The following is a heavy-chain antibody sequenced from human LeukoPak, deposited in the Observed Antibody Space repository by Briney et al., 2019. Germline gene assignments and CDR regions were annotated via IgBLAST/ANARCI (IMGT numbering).Heavy chain of an antibody. CDR2: IYYSGST. CDR3: ARDLTTMVRGATNNWFDP. D-gene: IGHD3-10*01. Sequence: PSETLSLTCTVSGGSISSYYWSWIRQPPGKGLEWIGYIYYSGSTNYNPSLKSRVTISVDTSKNQFSLKLSSVTAADTAVYYCARDLTTMVRGATNNWFDPWGQGTLVTVSS. CDR1: GGSISSYY. V-gene: IGHV4-59*12. J-gene: IGHJ5*02.